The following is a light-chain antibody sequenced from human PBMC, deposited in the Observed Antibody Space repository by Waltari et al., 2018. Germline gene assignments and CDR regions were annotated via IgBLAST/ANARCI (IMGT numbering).Light chain of an antibody. CDR2: GAS. J-gene: IGKJ2*01. Sequence: IQLTQSPSSLSASVRDRVTVTCRASQDIRSRLAWYQQKPGKAPKLLIYGASTLQSGVPARFSGSVSGTDFTLTISSLQPEDFATYYCQQFHSLPFTFGQGTKLEIK. CDR1: QDIRSR. CDR3: QQFHSLPFT. V-gene: IGKV1-9*01.